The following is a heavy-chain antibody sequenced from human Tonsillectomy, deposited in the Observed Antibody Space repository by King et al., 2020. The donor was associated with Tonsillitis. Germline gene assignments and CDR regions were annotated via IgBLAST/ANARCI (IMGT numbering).Heavy chain of an antibody. J-gene: IGHJ4*02. D-gene: IGHD3-16*02. V-gene: IGHV4-39*01. CDR1: GGSISSSSYY. CDR3: ARIYDYVWGSYRTSRDY. Sequence: QLQESGPGLVKPSETLSLTCTVSGGSISSSSYYWGWIRQPPGKGLEWIGSIYYSGSTYYNPSLKSRVTISVDTSKNQFSLKLSSVTAADTAVYYCARIYDYVWGSYRTSRDYWGQGTLVTVSS. CDR2: IYYSGST.